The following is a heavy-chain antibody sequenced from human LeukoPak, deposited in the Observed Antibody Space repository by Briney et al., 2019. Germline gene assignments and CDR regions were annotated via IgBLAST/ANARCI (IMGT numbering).Heavy chain of an antibody. CDR1: GYTFTSYY. D-gene: IGHD3-22*01. CDR2: INPSGGST. Sequence: ASVKVSCKASGYTFTSYYMHWVRQAPGQRLEWMGIINPSGGSTSYAQKFQGRVTMTRDTSTSAVYMELSSLRSEDTAVYYCARDWENYDSSGYYVFWGQGTLVTVSS. V-gene: IGHV1-46*01. J-gene: IGHJ4*02. CDR3: ARDWENYDSSGYYVF.